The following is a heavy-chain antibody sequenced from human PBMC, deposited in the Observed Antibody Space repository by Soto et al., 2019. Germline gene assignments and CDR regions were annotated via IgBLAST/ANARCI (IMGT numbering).Heavy chain of an antibody. CDR3: APAGAYDLMTFDH. D-gene: IGHD3-22*01. V-gene: IGHV2-5*02. J-gene: IGHJ4*02. CDR2: IYWDDDK. Sequence: SGPTLVNPTETLTLTCTVSWFSLSNVRMGVSWIRQPPGKALEWLALIYWDDDKRYSPSLKDRLAISKDTSSNQVDLTITNMQPADNATSFCAPAGAYDLMTFDHRGPGPLVT. CDR1: WFSLSNVRMG.